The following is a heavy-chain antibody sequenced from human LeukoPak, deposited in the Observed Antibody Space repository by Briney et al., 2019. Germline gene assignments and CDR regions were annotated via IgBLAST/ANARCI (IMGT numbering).Heavy chain of an antibody. Sequence: GASVKVSCKASGYTFTSYNINWVRQATGQGLEWMGWMNPNSGNTGYAQKFQGRVTMTRNTSISTAYMELSSLRSEDTAVYYCARTPIVGATSLDYYYGMDVWGLGTTVTVSS. CDR1: GYTFTSYN. V-gene: IGHV1-8*01. D-gene: IGHD1-26*01. J-gene: IGHJ6*02. CDR3: ARTPIVGATSLDYYYGMDV. CDR2: MNPNSGNT.